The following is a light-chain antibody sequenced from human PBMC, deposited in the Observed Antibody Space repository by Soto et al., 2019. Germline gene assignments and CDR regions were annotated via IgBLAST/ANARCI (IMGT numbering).Light chain of an antibody. V-gene: IGKV1-5*01. Sequence: DIQLTQSPSTLSAPVGDRVTITCRASQRITSWLAWYQQKPGKAPKLLIYDASRLQSGVPARFSGSGSGTEFTLSISSLQTDYFATYYCQQYDSYYTFGQGTKLDIK. CDR3: QQYDSYYT. J-gene: IGKJ2*01. CDR2: DAS. CDR1: QRITSW.